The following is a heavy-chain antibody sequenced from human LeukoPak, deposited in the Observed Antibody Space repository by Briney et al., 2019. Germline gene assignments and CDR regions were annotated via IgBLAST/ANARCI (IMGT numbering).Heavy chain of an antibody. D-gene: IGHD2-2*01. J-gene: IGHJ4*02. CDR3: AKDLGSDIVVVPAAADY. Sequence: GGSLRLSCAASGFTFSSYGMHWVRQAPGKGLEWVAVIWYDGSNKYYADSVKGRFTISRDNSKNTLYLQMNSLRAEDTAVYYCAKDLGSDIVVVPAAADYWGQGTLVTVSS. CDR2: IWYDGSNK. V-gene: IGHV3-30*02. CDR1: GFTFSSYG.